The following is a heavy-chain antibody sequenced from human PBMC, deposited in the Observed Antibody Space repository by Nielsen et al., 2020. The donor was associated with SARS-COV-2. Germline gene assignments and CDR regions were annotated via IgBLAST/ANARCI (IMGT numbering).Heavy chain of an antibody. CDR2: ISWNSGSI. V-gene: IGHV3-9*01. CDR1: GFTFDDYA. Sequence: LSLTCAASGFTFDDYAMHWVRQAPGKGLEWVSGISWNSGSIGYADSVKGRFTISRDNAKNSLYLQMNSLRAEDTALYYCANLESGYYYGMDVWGQGTTVTVSS. J-gene: IGHJ6*02. CDR3: ANLESGYYYGMDV. D-gene: IGHD3-10*01.